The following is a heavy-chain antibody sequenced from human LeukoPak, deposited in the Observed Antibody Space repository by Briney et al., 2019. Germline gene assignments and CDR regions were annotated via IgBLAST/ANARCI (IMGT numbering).Heavy chain of an antibody. CDR1: GFTFSGSA. CDR2: IRSKTNSYAT. Sequence: GGSLKLSCAVSGFTFSGSAMHWVRQASGKGLEWVGRIRSKTNSYATAYAASVKGRFTISRDDPKNTAYLQMNSLKTEDTAVYYCTRYYYDGSGYYYLFDYWGQGTLVTVSS. D-gene: IGHD3-22*01. CDR3: TRYYYDGSGYYYLFDY. J-gene: IGHJ4*02. V-gene: IGHV3-73*01.